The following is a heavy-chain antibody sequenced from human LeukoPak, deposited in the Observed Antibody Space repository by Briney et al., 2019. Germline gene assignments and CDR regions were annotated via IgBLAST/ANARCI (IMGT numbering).Heavy chain of an antibody. V-gene: IGHV3-20*04. CDR1: GFTFDDYG. J-gene: IGHJ4*02. Sequence: GGSLRLSCAASGFTFDDYGMSWVRQAPGKGLEWVSGINWSGATTEYADSVKGRFTISRDNAKNSLYLQMGSLRAEDTAMYFCARVLYSSAWYPPDYWGQGTPVTVSS. D-gene: IGHD6-19*01. CDR3: ARVLYSSAWYPPDY. CDR2: INWSGATT.